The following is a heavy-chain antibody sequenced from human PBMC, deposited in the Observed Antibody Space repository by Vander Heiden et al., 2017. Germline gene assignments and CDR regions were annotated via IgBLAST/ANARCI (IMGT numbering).Heavy chain of an antibody. D-gene: IGHD4-17*01. V-gene: IGHV3-30*18. CDR2: ISYDGSNK. J-gene: IGHJ4*02. CDR1: GFTFSSYG. Sequence: GVVQPGRSLRLSCAASGFTFSSYGMHWVRQAPGKGLEWVAVISYDGSNKYYADSGKGRFTISRDNSKNTLYLQMNSLRAEDTAVYYCAKFGHYGDHFDYWGQGTLVTVAS. CDR3: AKFGHYGDHFDY.